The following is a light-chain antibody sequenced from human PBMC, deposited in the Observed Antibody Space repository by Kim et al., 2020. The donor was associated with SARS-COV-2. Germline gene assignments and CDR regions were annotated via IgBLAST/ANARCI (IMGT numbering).Light chain of an antibody. CDR1: SGHRSYA. V-gene: IGLV4-69*01. Sequence: ASVKLTCTLSSGHRSYAIAWHQQQPEKGPRYLIKLNSDGSHSKGGGIPGRFSGSSSGAGRYLAISSLQSEDEADYYCQTWGTGIVVFGGGTKLTVL. J-gene: IGLJ2*01. CDR2: LNSDGSH. CDR3: QTWGTGIVV.